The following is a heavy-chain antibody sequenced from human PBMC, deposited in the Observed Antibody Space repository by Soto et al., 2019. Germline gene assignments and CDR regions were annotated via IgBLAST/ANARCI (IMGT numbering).Heavy chain of an antibody. CDR2: IYYSGST. J-gene: IGHJ4*02. CDR3: ARRGQDDYYFDY. CDR1: GGSISTYY. D-gene: IGHD2-21*02. V-gene: IGHV4-59*08. Sequence: SETLSLTCTVSGGSISTYYWSWIRQPPGKGLEWIGYIYYSGSTNYNPSLKSRVTISVDTSKNQFSLKLSSVTAADTAVYYCARRGQDDYYFDYWGQGTLVTVSS.